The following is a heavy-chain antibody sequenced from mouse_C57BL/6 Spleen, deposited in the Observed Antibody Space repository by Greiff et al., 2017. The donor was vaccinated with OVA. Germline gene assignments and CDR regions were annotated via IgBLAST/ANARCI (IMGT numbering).Heavy chain of an antibody. D-gene: IGHD3-1*01. Sequence: QVQLQQPGAELVRPGSSVKLSCKASGYTFTSYWMHWVKQRPIQGLEWIGNIDPSDSETHYNQKFKDKATLTVDKSSSTAYMQLSSLTSEDSAVYYCARSGTWTGYFDYWGQGTTLTVSS. CDR2: IDPSDSET. CDR3: ARSGTWTGYFDY. CDR1: GYTFTSYW. V-gene: IGHV1-52*01. J-gene: IGHJ2*01.